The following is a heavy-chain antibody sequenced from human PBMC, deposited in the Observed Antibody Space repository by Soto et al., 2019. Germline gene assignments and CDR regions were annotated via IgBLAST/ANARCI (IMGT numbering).Heavy chain of an antibody. CDR1: GGSISSGGYY. CDR2: IYHSGST. Sequence: TSETLSLTCAVSGGSISSGGYYWSWIRQHPGKGLEWIGYIYHSGSTYYNPSLKSRVTISVDRSKNQFSLKLSSVTAADTAVYYCAREGRDARKNWFDPWGQGTLVTSPQ. J-gene: IGHJ5*02. V-gene: IGHV4-30-2*01. CDR3: AREGRDARKNWFDP.